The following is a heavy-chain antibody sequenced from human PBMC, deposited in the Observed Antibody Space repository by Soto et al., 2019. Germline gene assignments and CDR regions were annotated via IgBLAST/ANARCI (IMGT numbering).Heavy chain of an antibody. D-gene: IGHD6-25*01. CDR3: AKHLAAGDS. V-gene: IGHV1-46*03. Sequence: QVQLVQSGAEVKKPGASVRVSCKASGYTFTSYYIHWVRQAPGQVLELMAIVNPTGGSTNYAKKFQGRATVTFHTSTSTVFMELNSLRYEDTAVYYCAKHLAAGDSWGQGTLVTVSS. CDR2: VNPTGGST. J-gene: IGHJ4*02. CDR1: GYTFTSYY.